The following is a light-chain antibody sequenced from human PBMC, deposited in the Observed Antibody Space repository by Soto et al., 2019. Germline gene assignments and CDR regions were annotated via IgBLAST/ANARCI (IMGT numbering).Light chain of an antibody. V-gene: IGKV1-6*01. CDR2: AAS. CDR3: LQDYNYPWT. Sequence: AIQMTQSPSSLSASLGDRITITCRASQGIRNDLGWYQQKPGKAPKLLIYAASTLQIGVPSRFRGSGSGTDFTLTISSLQPEDFATYYCLQDYNYPWTFGQGTKVEIK. J-gene: IGKJ1*01. CDR1: QGIRND.